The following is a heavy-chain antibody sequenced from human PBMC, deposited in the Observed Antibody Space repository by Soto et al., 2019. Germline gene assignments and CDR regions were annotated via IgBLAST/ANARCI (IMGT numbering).Heavy chain of an antibody. J-gene: IGHJ3*02. CDR1: GGTFSSYT. Sequence: QVQLVHSGAEVKKPGSSVKVSCKASGGTFSSYTISWVRQAPGQGLEWMGRIIPILGIANYAQKFQGRVTITADKSTSTAYMELSSLRSEDTAVYYCARDYNWNEVSAAFDIWGQGTMVTVSS. D-gene: IGHD1-20*01. CDR3: ARDYNWNEVSAAFDI. CDR2: IIPILGIA. V-gene: IGHV1-69*04.